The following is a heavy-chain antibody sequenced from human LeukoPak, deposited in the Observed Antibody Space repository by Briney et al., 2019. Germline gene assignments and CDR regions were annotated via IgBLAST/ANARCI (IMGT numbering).Heavy chain of an antibody. D-gene: IGHD2-15*01. Sequence: PGGSLRLSCEASGFTFSSYWMSWVRQAPGKGLEWVANIKKDGSEKYYVDSVKGRFTLSRDNAKNSLYLQMNSLRAEDTAVYYCARDQGSFAYWGQGTLVTVSS. CDR1: GFTFSSYW. CDR2: IKKDGSEK. V-gene: IGHV3-7*01. J-gene: IGHJ4*02. CDR3: ARDQGSFAY.